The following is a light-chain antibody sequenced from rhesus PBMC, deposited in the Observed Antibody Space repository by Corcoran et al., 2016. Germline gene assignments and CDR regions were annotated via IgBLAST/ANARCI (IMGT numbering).Light chain of an antibody. J-gene: IGKJ3*01. CDR1: QGISSY. Sequence: DIQMTQSPSSLSASVGDTVTITCRASQGISSYLAWYQQKPGKAPTLMIYKASTLQSGVPSRFSGSGSGKDFTLTISSMQPEDFATYYCQQHNSYPFTFGPGTKRDIK. CDR2: KAS. V-gene: IGKV1-25*01. CDR3: QQHNSYPFT.